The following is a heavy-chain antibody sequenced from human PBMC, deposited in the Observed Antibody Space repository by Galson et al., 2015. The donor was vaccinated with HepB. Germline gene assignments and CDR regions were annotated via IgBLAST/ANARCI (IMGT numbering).Heavy chain of an antibody. J-gene: IGHJ4*02. Sequence: SLRLSCAASGFTFSSYAMSWVRQAPGKGLEWVSAISGSGGSTYYADSVKGRFIISRDNSKNTLYLQMNSLRAEDTAVYYCAKAVGVLWFGELLFDYWGQGTLVTVSS. D-gene: IGHD3-10*01. CDR3: AKAVGVLWFGELLFDY. CDR2: ISGSGGST. V-gene: IGHV3-23*01. CDR1: GFTFSSYA.